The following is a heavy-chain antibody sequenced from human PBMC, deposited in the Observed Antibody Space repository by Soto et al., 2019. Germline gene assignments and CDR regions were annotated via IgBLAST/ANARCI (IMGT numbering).Heavy chain of an antibody. Sequence: SVKVSCKASGGTFSSYTISWVRQAPGQGLEWMGRIIPILGIANYAQKFQGRVTITADKSTSTAYMELSSLRSEDTAVYYCARDQAYDSSGPGGMDVWGQGTTVTVS. V-gene: IGHV1-69*04. CDR3: ARDQAYDSSGPGGMDV. CDR1: GGTFSSYT. CDR2: IIPILGIA. D-gene: IGHD3-22*01. J-gene: IGHJ6*02.